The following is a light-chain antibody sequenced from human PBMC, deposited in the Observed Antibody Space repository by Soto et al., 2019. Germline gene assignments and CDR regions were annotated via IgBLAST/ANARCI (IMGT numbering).Light chain of an antibody. CDR1: SSDVGAYNY. V-gene: IGLV2-14*03. CDR2: DVS. CDR3: SSYTRRKTVI. J-gene: IGLJ2*01. Sequence: QSALAQPASVSGSPGQSITISCTGTSSDVGAYNYVSWHQQHPGKAPKLMIFDVSNRPSGVPNRFSGSKSCDTAALTISGLQAEDEADYYCSSYTRRKTVIFGGGTKVTVL.